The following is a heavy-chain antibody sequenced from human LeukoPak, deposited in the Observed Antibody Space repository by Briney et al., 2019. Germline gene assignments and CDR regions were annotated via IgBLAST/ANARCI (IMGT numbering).Heavy chain of an antibody. CDR3: AREDYYDSSAYPSRGFDY. CDR2: ISRDSGTI. Sequence: GGSLRLSCAASGFIFSSYSMNWFRQAPGKGLEWVSYISRDSGTIYEADSVKGRFTISRDNARNSLFLQMNSLRAEDTAAYYCAREDYYDSSAYPSRGFDYWGQGTLVTVSS. CDR1: GFIFSSYS. J-gene: IGHJ4*02. D-gene: IGHD3-22*01. V-gene: IGHV3-48*01.